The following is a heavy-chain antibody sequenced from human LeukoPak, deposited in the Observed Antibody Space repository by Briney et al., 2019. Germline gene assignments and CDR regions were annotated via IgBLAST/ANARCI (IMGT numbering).Heavy chain of an antibody. CDR3: ARDSGYYDSSGYPVDY. V-gene: IGHV3-21*01. CDR1: GFTFSSYS. Sequence: GGSLRLSCAASGFTFSSYSMNWVRQAPGKGLEWVTSISSSSSYIYYADSVKGRFTISRDNAKNSLTLQMNSLRTEDTAVYYCARDSGYYDSSGYPVDYWGQGTLVTVSS. D-gene: IGHD3-22*01. CDR2: ISSSSSYI. J-gene: IGHJ4*02.